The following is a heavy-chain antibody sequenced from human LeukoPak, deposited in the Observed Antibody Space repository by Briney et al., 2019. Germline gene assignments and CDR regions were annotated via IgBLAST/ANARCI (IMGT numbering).Heavy chain of an antibody. CDR3: VRGQLRQWLVEPFDY. V-gene: IGHV1-69*13. CDR2: IIPVFGAT. CDR1: GGDFNNYG. D-gene: IGHD6-19*01. Sequence: SVKVSCKASGGDFNNYGTSWVRQGPGQGLEWMGGIIPVFGATKYAQKFHGRVTITADESTTTVYMELSGLTSEDTAVYYCVRGQLRQWLVEPFDYWGQGTLVAVSS. J-gene: IGHJ4*02.